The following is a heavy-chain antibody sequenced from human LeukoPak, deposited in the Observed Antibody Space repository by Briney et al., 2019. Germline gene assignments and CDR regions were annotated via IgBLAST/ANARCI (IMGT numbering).Heavy chain of an antibody. J-gene: IGHJ6*03. D-gene: IGHD3-9*01. CDR1: GGSISSYY. Sequence: SETLSLTCTVSGGSISSYYWSWIRQPAGKGLEWIGRIYTSGSTNYNPSLKSRVTMSVDTSKNQFSLKLSSVTAADTAVYYCARDSYDILTPYYYYMDVWGKGTTVTVSS. V-gene: IGHV4-4*07. CDR3: ARDSYDILTPYYYYMDV. CDR2: IYTSGST.